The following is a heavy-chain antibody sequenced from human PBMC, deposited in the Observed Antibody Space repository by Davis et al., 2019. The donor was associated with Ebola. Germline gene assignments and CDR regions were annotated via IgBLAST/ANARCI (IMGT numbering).Heavy chain of an antibody. D-gene: IGHD3-9*01. Sequence: AASVKVSCKASGYTFTGSYIHWVRQAPGQGLEWMGRINPNSGSTNYAQKFQGRVTMTRDTSITTGYMELSSLTSDDTAVYYCARGRGGPTVFDWLLYDNWFDPWGQGSLVTVSS. V-gene: IGHV1-2*06. CDR1: GYTFTGSY. J-gene: IGHJ5*02. CDR3: ARGRGGPTVFDWLLYDNWFDP. CDR2: INPNSGST.